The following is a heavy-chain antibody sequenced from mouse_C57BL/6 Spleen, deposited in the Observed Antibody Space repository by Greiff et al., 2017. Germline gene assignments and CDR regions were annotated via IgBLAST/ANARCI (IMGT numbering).Heavy chain of an antibody. CDR1: GYKFTDYE. V-gene: IGHV1-15*01. J-gene: IGHJ2*01. Sequence: QVQLQQSGAELVRPGASVTLSCKASGYKFTDYEMHWVTKTPVHGLEWIGALDPETGGTAYNQQFKGKAILTAGKASSTAYMELRSLTSEDSAVYYCTITTGVAHYYFDVVGQGTTLPGSS. D-gene: IGHD1-1*01. CDR2: LDPETGGT. CDR3: TITTGVAHYYFDV.